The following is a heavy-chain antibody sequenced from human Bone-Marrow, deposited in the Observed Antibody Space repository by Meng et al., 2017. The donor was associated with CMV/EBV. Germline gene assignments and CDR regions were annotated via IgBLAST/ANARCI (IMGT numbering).Heavy chain of an antibody. J-gene: IGHJ6*02. V-gene: IGHV3-11*01. CDR3: ARDSPPYYYGMDV. CDR2: ISSSGSTI. Sequence: SLKISCAASGFTFSDYYVSWIRQAPGKGLEWVSYISSSGSTIYYADSVKGRFTISRDNAKNSLYLQMNSLRAEDTAVYYCARDSPPYYYGMDVWGQGTTVSVSS. CDR1: GFTFSDYY.